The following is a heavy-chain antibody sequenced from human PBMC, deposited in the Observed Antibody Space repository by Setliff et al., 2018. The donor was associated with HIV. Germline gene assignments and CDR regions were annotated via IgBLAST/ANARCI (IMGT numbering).Heavy chain of an antibody. CDR2: IYESGAT. V-gene: IGHV4-38-2*01. J-gene: IGHJ4*02. Sequence: SETLSLTCAVSGHSISSAFSWAWIRQAPGKGLEWIATIYESGATFYNPSLQSRVTISVDTSKKHFSLKLTSVTAADTAVYYCASSYSSSWSYFDYWGQGTLVTVSS. CDR1: GHSISSAFS. CDR3: ASSYSSSWSYFDY. D-gene: IGHD6-13*01.